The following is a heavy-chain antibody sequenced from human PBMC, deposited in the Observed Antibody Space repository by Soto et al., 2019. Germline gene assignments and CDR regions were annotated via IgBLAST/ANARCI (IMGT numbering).Heavy chain of an antibody. Sequence: ASVKVSCKASGYTFTGYYMHWVRQAPGQGLEWMGWINPNSGGTNYAQKFQGWVTMTRDTSISTAYMELSRLRSDDTAVYYCARDPGIYDSSGYFDYWGQGTLVTVYS. CDR1: GYTFTGYY. V-gene: IGHV1-2*04. CDR2: INPNSGGT. CDR3: ARDPGIYDSSGYFDY. D-gene: IGHD3-22*01. J-gene: IGHJ4*02.